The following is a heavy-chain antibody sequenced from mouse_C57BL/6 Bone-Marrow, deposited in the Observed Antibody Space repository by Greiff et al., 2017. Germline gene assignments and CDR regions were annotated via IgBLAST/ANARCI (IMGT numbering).Heavy chain of an antibody. V-gene: IGHV3-6*01. Sequence: EVHLVESGPGLVKPSQSLSLTCSVTGYSITSGYYWNWIRQFPGNKLEWMGYISYDGSNKYNPSLKNRISITRDTSKDQLLLKLNSVATEDTDTYYSARGAIYYPDVWGTGTTVTVAS. CDR1: GYSITSGYY. CDR3: ARGAIYYPDV. D-gene: IGHD2-1*01. CDR2: ISYDGSN. J-gene: IGHJ1*03.